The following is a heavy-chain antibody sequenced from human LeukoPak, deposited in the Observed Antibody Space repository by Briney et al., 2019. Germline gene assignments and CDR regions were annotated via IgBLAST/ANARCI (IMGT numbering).Heavy chain of an antibody. D-gene: IGHD3-10*01. V-gene: IGHV1-2*02. Sequence: ASVKVSCKASGYSFTAFYIHWVRQAPGQGLEWMGWIHPRSGDTRYAQKFQGRVTMARDTSISAVYMDLSSLGSDDTAVYYCARDGEYGTGSYYRGSFDYWGQGILVTVSS. CDR3: ARDGEYGTGSYYRGSFDY. CDR1: GYSFTAFY. J-gene: IGHJ4*02. CDR2: IHPRSGDT.